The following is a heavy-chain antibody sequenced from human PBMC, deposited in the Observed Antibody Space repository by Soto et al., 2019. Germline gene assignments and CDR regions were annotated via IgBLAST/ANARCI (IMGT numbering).Heavy chain of an antibody. CDR1: GFTFSNAW. D-gene: IGHD2-2*03. Sequence: GGSLRLSCAAPGFTFSNAWMSWVRQAPGKGLEWVGRIKSKTDGGTTDYAAPVKGRFTISRDDSKNTLYLQMNSLKTEDTAVYYCTTDLGYCSSTSCFLNAFDIWGQGTMVTVSS. CDR2: IKSKTDGGTT. CDR3: TTDLGYCSSTSCFLNAFDI. J-gene: IGHJ3*02. V-gene: IGHV3-15*01.